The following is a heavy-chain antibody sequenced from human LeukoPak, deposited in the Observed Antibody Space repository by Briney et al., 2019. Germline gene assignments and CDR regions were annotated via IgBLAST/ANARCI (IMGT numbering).Heavy chain of an antibody. CDR1: GYTFTGYY. Sequence: GASVNVSCKASGYTFTGYYMHWVRQAPGQGLEWMGWINPNSGGTNYAQKFQGRVTMTRDTSISTAYMELSRLRSDDTAVYYCARARPVRGWPRYFDLWGRGTLVTVSS. CDR2: INPNSGGT. D-gene: IGHD6-19*01. J-gene: IGHJ2*01. V-gene: IGHV1-2*02. CDR3: ARARPVRGWPRYFDL.